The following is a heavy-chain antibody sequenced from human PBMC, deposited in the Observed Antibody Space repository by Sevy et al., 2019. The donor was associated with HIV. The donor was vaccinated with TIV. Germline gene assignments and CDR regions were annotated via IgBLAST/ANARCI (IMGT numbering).Heavy chain of an antibody. Sequence: GGSLRLSCAASGFNVNDIYINWVRQAPGKGLEWVSVMYNGGGTYYADSVKGRFTISRDDSKNTLYLQMSSLRVEDAAVYYCARDWGVGNYRAMDVWGPGTTVTVSS. J-gene: IGHJ6*02. V-gene: IGHV3-53*01. CDR1: GFNVNDIY. CDR2: MYNGGGT. CDR3: ARDWGVGNYRAMDV. D-gene: IGHD3-16*01.